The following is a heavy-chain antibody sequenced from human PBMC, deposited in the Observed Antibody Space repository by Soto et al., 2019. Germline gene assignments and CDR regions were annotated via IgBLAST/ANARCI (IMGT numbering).Heavy chain of an antibody. D-gene: IGHD3-3*01. CDR2: IYPGDSDT. J-gene: IGHJ6*02. CDR3: ASTIFGVVQLKYYYYYCGMDV. V-gene: IGHV5-51*01. Sequence: PGESLKISCKGSGYSFTSYWIGWVRQMPGKGLEWMGIIYPGDSDTRYSPSFQGQVTISADKSISTAYLQWSSLKASDTDMYYCASTIFGVVQLKYYYYYCGMDVWGQGTTGTVSS. CDR1: GYSFTSYW.